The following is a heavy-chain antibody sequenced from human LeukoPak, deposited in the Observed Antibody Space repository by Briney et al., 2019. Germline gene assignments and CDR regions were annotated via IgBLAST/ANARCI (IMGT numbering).Heavy chain of an antibody. CDR3: ARDSCGDESCHIFEH. CDR1: GGSISSSAYY. J-gene: IGHJ4*02. V-gene: IGHV4-39*07. D-gene: IGHD2-21*01. CDR2: IHYSGST. Sequence: SETLSLTCTVSGGSISSSAYYWGWVRQPPGKGLEWIGSIHYSGSTYHNPSLKSRVTISVDTSKNQFSLKVSSVTAADTAVYYCARDSCGDESCHIFEHWGQGARVTVSS.